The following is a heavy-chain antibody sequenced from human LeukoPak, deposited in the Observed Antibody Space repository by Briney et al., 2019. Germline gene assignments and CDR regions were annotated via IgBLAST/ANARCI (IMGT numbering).Heavy chain of an antibody. CDR3: ARGGYGSSSHNWFDP. D-gene: IGHD2-2*01. J-gene: IGHJ5*02. CDR1: GGSISSYY. CDR2: IYYSGST. Sequence: PSETLSLTCTVSGGSISSYYWSWIRQPPGEGLEWIGYIYYSGSTNYNPSLKSRVPISVDTSKNQFSLKLSSVTAADTAVYYCARGGYGSSSHNWFDPWGQGTLVTVSS. V-gene: IGHV4-59*01.